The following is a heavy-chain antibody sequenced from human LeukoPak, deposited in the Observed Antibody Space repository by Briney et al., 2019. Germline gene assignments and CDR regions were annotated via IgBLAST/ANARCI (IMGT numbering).Heavy chain of an antibody. D-gene: IGHD6-19*01. J-gene: IGHJ6*02. CDR3: ARARAVAGTLGYYYYGMDV. CDR2: IYYSGST. V-gene: IGHV4-39*01. Sequence: SETLSLTCTVSDGSISSSSYYWGWIRQPPGKGLEWIGSIYYSGSTYYNPSLKSRVTISVDTSKNQFSLKLSSVTAADTAVYYCARARAVAGTLGYYYYGMDVWGQGTTVTVSS. CDR1: DGSISSSSYY.